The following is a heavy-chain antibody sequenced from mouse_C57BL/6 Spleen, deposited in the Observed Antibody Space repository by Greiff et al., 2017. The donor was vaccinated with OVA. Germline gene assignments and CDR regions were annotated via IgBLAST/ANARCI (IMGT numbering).Heavy chain of an antibody. D-gene: IGHD2-3*01. J-gene: IGHJ4*01. CDR1: GYTFTDYE. Sequence: VKLMESGAELVRPGASVTLSCKASGYTFTDYEMHWVKQTPVHGLEWIGAIDPETGGTAYNQKFKGQAILTADKSSSTAYMELRSLTSEDSAVYYCTRSEGYDGYCPTYAMDYWGQGTSVTVSS. CDR3: TRSEGYDGYCPTYAMDY. CDR2: IDPETGGT. V-gene: IGHV1-15*01.